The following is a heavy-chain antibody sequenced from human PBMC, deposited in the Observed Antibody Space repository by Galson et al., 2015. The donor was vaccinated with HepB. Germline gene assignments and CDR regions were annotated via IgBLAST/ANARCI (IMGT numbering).Heavy chain of an antibody. D-gene: IGHD2-2*03. V-gene: IGHV3-30*03. CDR1: GFSFSSYA. CDR3: ARVPDQNGIGYFDF. CDR2: ISFDGNNE. Sequence: SLRLSCAASGFSFSSYAMHWVRQAPGRGLEWVAMISFDGNNEQYAASVKGRFTISRGNFKNTLYLYMTSLRVDDTAVFYCARVPDQNGIGYFDFWGQGTVVIVST. J-gene: IGHJ4*02.